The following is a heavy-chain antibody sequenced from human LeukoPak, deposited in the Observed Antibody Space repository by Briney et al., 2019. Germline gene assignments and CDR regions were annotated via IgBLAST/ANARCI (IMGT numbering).Heavy chain of an antibody. D-gene: IGHD1-26*01. J-gene: IGHJ3*02. Sequence: GGSLRLSCAASGFTFSSYGMHWVRQAPGKGLEWVAFIRYDGSNKYYADSVKGRFTISRDNSKNTLYLQMNSLRAEDTAVYYCARDGAIRLGYAFDIWGQGTMVTVSS. V-gene: IGHV3-30*02. CDR3: ARDGAIRLGYAFDI. CDR2: IRYDGSNK. CDR1: GFTFSSYG.